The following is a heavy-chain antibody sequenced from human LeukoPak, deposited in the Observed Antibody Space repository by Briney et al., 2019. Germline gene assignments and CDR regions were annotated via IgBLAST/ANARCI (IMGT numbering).Heavy chain of an antibody. V-gene: IGHV3-9*01. CDR1: GFTFDDYA. Sequence: SLRLSCAASGFTFDDYAMHWVRQAPGKGLEWVSGISWNSGSIGYADSVKGRFTISRDNAKNSLYLQMNSLRAEDTALYYCAKVRYFDWLSAPYYFDYWGQGTLVTVSS. CDR3: AKVRYFDWLSAPYYFDY. J-gene: IGHJ4*02. CDR2: ISWNSGSI. D-gene: IGHD3-9*01.